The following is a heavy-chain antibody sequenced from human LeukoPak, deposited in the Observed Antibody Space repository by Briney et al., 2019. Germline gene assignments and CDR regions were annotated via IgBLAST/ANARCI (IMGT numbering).Heavy chain of an antibody. J-gene: IGHJ6*03. Sequence: GGYLRLSCAVSGFTFSRYWMSWVRQAPGKGPEWVANINQDGSVKYYVDSVKGRFTISRDSATNSLYLQMNSLRAEDTAVYYCTRDSQDSYVYYMVVWGKGTTVTVSS. V-gene: IGHV3-7*01. CDR2: INQDGSVK. CDR3: TRDSQDSYVYYMVV. D-gene: IGHD3-10*02. CDR1: GFTFSRYW.